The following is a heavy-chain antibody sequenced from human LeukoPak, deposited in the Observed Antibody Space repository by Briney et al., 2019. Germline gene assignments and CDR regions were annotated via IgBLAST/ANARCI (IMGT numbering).Heavy chain of an antibody. Sequence: GGSLRLSCAASGFTFSSYAMHWVRQAPGKGLEWVAVISYDGSNKYYADSVKGRFTISRDNSKNTLYLQMNSLRAEDTAVYYCARAPLDCSGGSCYSYYNWFDPWGQGTLVTVSS. CDR2: ISYDGSNK. J-gene: IGHJ5*02. V-gene: IGHV3-30*04. CDR3: ARAPLDCSGGSCYSYYNWFDP. D-gene: IGHD2-15*01. CDR1: GFTFSSYA.